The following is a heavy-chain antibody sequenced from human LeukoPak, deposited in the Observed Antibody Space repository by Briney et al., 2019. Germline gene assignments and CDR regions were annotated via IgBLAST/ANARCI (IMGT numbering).Heavy chain of an antibody. V-gene: IGHV3-21*01. CDR2: ISSSSSYI. D-gene: IGHD6-19*01. CDR1: GFTFSSYS. Sequence: PGGSLRLSCAASGFTFSSYSMNWVRQAPGKGLEWVSSISSSSSYIYYADSVKGRFTISRDNAKNSLYLQMNSLRAEDTAVYYCAKQRASYKGGSQGGWHLWLPYYYYGMDVWGQGTTVTVSS. J-gene: IGHJ6*02. CDR3: AKQRASYKGGSQGGWHLWLPYYYYGMDV.